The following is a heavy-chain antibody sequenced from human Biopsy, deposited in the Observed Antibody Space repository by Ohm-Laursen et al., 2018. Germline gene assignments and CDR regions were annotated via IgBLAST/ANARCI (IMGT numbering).Heavy chain of an antibody. V-gene: IGHV4-39*01. CDR1: GGSISSGSNY. CDR3: ARHDGNGPFALDS. J-gene: IGHJ4*02. CDR2: VYHSGTT. D-gene: IGHD5-24*01. Sequence: PSDTLSLTCTVSGGSISSGSNYWAWIRQPPGKGLEWIGSVYHSGTTYYSPSLKSRVTISVDTSKNQLSLKVTSVTAADTAAYYCARHDGNGPFALDSWGQGILVTVSS.